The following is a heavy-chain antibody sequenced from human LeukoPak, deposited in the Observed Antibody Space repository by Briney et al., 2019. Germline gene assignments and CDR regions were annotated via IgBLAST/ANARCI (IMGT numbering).Heavy chain of an antibody. CDR1: GFTFSDYY. D-gene: IGHD3-22*01. J-gene: IGHJ6*02. CDR2: ISSSGSTI. Sequence: GGSLRLSCAASGFTFSDYYMSWIRQAPGKGLEWVSYISSSGSTIYYADSVKGRFTISRDNAKNSLYLQMTSLRAEDTAVYYCASRGAWLGLPPVDHYYYGMDVWGQGTTVTVSS. V-gene: IGHV3-11*01. CDR3: ASRGAWLGLPPVDHYYYGMDV.